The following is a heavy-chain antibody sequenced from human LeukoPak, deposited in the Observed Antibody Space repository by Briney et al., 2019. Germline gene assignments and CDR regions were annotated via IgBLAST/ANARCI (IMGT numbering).Heavy chain of an antibody. D-gene: IGHD3-22*01. J-gene: IGHJ3*02. CDR3: VRGPLLGHDGSGPGFDI. V-gene: IGHV1-46*04. CDR2: INPTEGGT. Sequence: ASVRVSCKASGYTFTNHFLHWVRQAPGQGLEWIAVINPTEGGTSYAQNLQGRVTVTTDASTNIVYMNLSSLKSDDTAMYYCVRGPLLGHDGSGPGFDIWGQGTLVTVSS. CDR1: GYTFTNHF.